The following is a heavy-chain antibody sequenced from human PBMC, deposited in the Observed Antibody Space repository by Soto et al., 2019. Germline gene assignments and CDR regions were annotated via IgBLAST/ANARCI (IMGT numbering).Heavy chain of an antibody. CDR3: ARVSVVRGVIITKWFDP. D-gene: IGHD3-10*01. Sequence: QVPLVQSGAEVKKPGASVKVSCKASGYTFTSYGISWVRQAPGQGLEWMGWISAYNGNTNYAQKLQGRVTMTTDTSTSTVYMELRSLRSDDTAVYYCARVSVVRGVIITKWFDPWGEGTLVTVSS. V-gene: IGHV1-18*01. CDR1: GYTFTSYG. J-gene: IGHJ5*02. CDR2: ISAYNGNT.